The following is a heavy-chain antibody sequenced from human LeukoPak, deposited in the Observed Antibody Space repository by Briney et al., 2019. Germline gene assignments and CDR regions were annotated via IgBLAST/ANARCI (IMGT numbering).Heavy chain of an antibody. Sequence: GGSLRLSCAASGFTFSGSAMHWVRQATGKGLEWVGRIRSKANSYATAYAASVKGRFTISRDDSKNTAYLQMNSLKTEDTAVYYCTTYYYGSGSFHGFGGQGTLVTVSS. J-gene: IGHJ4*02. D-gene: IGHD3-10*01. V-gene: IGHV3-73*01. CDR1: GFTFSGSA. CDR2: IRSKANSYAT. CDR3: TTYYYGSGSFHGF.